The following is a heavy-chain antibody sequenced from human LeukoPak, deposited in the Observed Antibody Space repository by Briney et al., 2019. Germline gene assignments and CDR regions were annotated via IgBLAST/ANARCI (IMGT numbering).Heavy chain of an antibody. J-gene: IGHJ4*02. CDR2: IIPIFGTA. Sequence: SVKVSCKASGGTFSNYAFNWVRQAPGRGLEWMGGIIPIFGTADYAQKFQGRVTLTTDESTTTAYMALSSLRSEDTAVYYCVPDRSGYLSRSLPPYFDYWGQGTLVTVSS. D-gene: IGHD3-22*01. CDR1: GGTFSNYA. V-gene: IGHV1-69*05. CDR3: VPDRSGYLSRSLPPYFDY.